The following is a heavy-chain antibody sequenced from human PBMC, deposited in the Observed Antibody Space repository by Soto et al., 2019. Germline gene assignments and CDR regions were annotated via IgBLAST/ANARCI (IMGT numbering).Heavy chain of an antibody. CDR1: GYTFTSYG. CDR3: ARDPNDSSAYYHHYYYGMDV. V-gene: IGHV1-3*01. D-gene: IGHD3-22*01. J-gene: IGHJ6*02. CDR2: INAGNGNT. Sequence: QIQLMQSGAEVKKPGASVKVSCKASGYTFTSYGIHWVRQAPGQRLEWTGWINAGNGNTNYSEKFQGRVTITRDTSASTAYLELSSLRSEDTAVYYGARDPNDSSAYYHHYYYGMDVWGQGTTVTVSS.